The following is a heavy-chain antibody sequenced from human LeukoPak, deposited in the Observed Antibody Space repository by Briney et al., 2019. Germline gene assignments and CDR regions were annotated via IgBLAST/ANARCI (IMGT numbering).Heavy chain of an antibody. Sequence: GSLRLSCAASGFTFSSYGMHWVRQAPGKGLEWVAIIWYDGSNKYYADSVKGRFTISRDNSKNTLYLQMNSLRAEDTAVYYCARVKGSGATGACDYWGQGTLVTVSS. J-gene: IGHJ4*02. CDR2: IWYDGSNK. V-gene: IGHV3-33*01. D-gene: IGHD1-26*01. CDR1: GFTFSSYG. CDR3: ARVKGSGATGACDY.